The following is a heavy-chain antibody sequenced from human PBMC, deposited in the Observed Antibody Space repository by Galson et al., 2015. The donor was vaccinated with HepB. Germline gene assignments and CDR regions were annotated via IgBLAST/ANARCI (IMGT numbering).Heavy chain of an antibody. CDR3: ARDSARGSSGPDY. CDR1: GYTFTGYY. CDR2: INPNSGGT. J-gene: IGHJ4*02. V-gene: IGHV1-2*06. Sequence: SVKVSCKASGYTFTGYYMHWVRQAPGQGLEWMGRINPNSGGTNYAQKFQGRVTMTRDTSISTAYMELSRLRSDDTAVYYCARDSARGSSGPDYWGQGTLVTVSS. D-gene: IGHD3-22*01.